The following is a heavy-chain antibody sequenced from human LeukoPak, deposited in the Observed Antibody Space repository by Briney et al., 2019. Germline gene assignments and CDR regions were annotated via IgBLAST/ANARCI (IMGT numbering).Heavy chain of an antibody. Sequence: PGGSLRLSCAASGFTFSSYEINWVRQAPGKGLEWVAYISSSSSTIYYAHSVKGRFTISIDNAKNSLYLQMNSLRAEDTAVYYCARDLSSSWYQPTNYFYYDGMDVWGKGTTVTVSS. CDR1: GFTFSSYE. CDR2: ISSSSSTI. CDR3: ARDLSSSWYQPTNYFYYDGMDV. V-gene: IGHV3-48*03. D-gene: IGHD6-13*01. J-gene: IGHJ6*04.